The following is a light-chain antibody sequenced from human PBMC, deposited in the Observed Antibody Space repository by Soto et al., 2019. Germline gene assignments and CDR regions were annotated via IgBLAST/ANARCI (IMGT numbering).Light chain of an antibody. CDR2: NVY. Sequence: QSALTQPASVSGSPGQSITISCTGTSSDVGAYNFVSWHQQHPGKAPKLMIYNVYDRPSGISYRFSGSKSGNTASLTISGLQGEDEADYYCSAWDDSLSGHVLFGGGTKLTVL. CDR3: SAWDDSLSGHVL. J-gene: IGLJ2*01. V-gene: IGLV2-14*03. CDR1: SSDVGAYNF.